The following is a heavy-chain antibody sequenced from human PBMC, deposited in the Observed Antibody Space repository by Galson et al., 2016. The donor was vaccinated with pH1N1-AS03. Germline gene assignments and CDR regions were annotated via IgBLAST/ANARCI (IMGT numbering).Heavy chain of an antibody. V-gene: IGHV3-30*04. CDR1: GFSFSTYA. CDR3: ARDHKVTMLRGVVISSGEMLDY. J-gene: IGHJ4*02. CDR2: ISYDGSQK. D-gene: IGHD3-10*01. Sequence: SLRLSCAGSGFSFSTYAIHWVRQAPGKGLEWVAVISYDGSQKYYADSVKGRFTISRDNSKNTLYLQMNSLRVGDTAMYYCARDHKVTMLRGVVISSGEMLDYWGQGTRVTVSS.